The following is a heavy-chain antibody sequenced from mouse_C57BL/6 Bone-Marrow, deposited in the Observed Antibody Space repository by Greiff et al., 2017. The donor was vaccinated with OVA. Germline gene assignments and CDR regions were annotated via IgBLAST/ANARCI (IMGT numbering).Heavy chain of an antibody. V-gene: IGHV1-50*01. CDR1: GYTFTSYW. D-gene: IGHD2-3*01. CDR3: ALRGDGYYWYFDV. CDR2: IDPSDSYT. Sequence: QVQLQQPGAELVKPGASVKLSCKASGYTFTSYWMQWVKQRPGQGLEWIGEIDPSDSYTNYNQKFKGKATLTVDTSSSTAYMQLSSLTSEDSAVYYCALRGDGYYWYFDVWGTGTTVTVSS. J-gene: IGHJ1*03.